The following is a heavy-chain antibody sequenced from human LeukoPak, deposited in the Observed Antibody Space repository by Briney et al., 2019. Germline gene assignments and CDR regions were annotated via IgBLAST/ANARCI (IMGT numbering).Heavy chain of an antibody. D-gene: IGHD6-19*01. V-gene: IGHV4-34*01. CDR3: ARVDEQWLEHYYYYYMDV. Sequence: SETLSLTCAVYGGSFSGYYWSWIRQPPGKGLEWIGEINHSGSTNYNPSLKSRVTISVDTSKNQFSLKLSSVTAADTAVYYCARVDEQWLEHYYYYYMDVWGKGTTVTVSS. J-gene: IGHJ6*03. CDR1: GGSFSGYY. CDR2: INHSGST.